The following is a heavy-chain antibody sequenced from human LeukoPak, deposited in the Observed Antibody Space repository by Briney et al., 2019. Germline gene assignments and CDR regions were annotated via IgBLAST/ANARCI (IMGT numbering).Heavy chain of an antibody. CDR1: GDSVSSNSAA. V-gene: IGHV6-1*01. CDR3: ARAGGPSWDDAFDI. Sequence: SQTLSLTCAISGDSVSSNSAAWNWIRQSPSRGLEWLGRTYYRSKWFNDCAVSVKSRITINPDTSKNQFSLQLNSVTPEDTAVYYCARAGGPSWDDAFDIWGQGTMVTVSS. J-gene: IGHJ3*02. D-gene: IGHD1-26*01. CDR2: TYYRSKWFN.